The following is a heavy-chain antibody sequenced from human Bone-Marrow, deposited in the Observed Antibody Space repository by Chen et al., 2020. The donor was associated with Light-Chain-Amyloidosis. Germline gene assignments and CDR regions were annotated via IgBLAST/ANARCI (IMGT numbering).Heavy chain of an antibody. D-gene: IGHD5-12*01. CDR1: GYTFPNYW. Sequence: EVQLEQSGPEVKQPGASLKLSCKGSGYTFPNYWIGWVRQMPGKGREWMGVIYPDDSDARYSPSFEGQVTISADKSITTAYLQWRSLKASDTAMYYCARRRDGYNFDYWGQGTLVTVSS. CDR3: ARRRDGYNFDY. V-gene: IGHV5-51*01. CDR2: IYPDDSDA. J-gene: IGHJ4*02.